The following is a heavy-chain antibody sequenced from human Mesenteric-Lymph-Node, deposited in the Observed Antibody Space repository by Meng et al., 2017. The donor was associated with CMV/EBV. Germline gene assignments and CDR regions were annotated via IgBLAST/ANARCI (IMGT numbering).Heavy chain of an antibody. CDR1: GFTFYNYG. J-gene: IGHJ4*02. CDR3: TRDDYDFWSSH. D-gene: IGHD3-3*01. V-gene: IGHV3-33*01. Sequence: GESLKISCAASGFTFYNYGIHWVRQAPGKGLEWVAVIWYDGTRKYYADSVKGRFSISRDNFRNTLHLQMDSLRAEDTAVYYCTRDDYDFWSSHWGQGTLVTVSS. CDR2: IWYDGTRK.